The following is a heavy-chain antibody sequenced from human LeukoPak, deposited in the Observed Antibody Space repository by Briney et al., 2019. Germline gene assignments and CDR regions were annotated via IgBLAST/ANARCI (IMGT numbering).Heavy chain of an antibody. V-gene: IGHV3-74*01. CDR2: INTDGTVT. CDR1: GFTFSKYW. CDR3: ATKQWLAPPPDS. Sequence: GGSLRLSCAASGFTFSKYWMLWVRQAPGKGLESVSRINTDGTVTTYADSVKDRFTVSRDNADNTMFLQMNSVRDEDTAVYYCATKQWLAPPPDSWGQGTPVTVSS. D-gene: IGHD6-19*01. J-gene: IGHJ4*02.